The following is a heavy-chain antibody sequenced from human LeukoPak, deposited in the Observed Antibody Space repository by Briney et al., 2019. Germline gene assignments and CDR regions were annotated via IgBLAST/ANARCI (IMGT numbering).Heavy chain of an antibody. J-gene: IGHJ3*02. CDR1: GGSISSGGYY. V-gene: IGHV4-31*03. Sequence: SETLSLTCTVSGGSISSGGYYWSWIRQHPGKGLEWIGYIYYSGSTYYNPSLKSRVTISVDTSKNQFSLKLSSVTAADTAVYYCARDSPWTTRAFDIWGQGTMVTVSS. CDR3: ARDSPWTTRAFDI. D-gene: IGHD4-17*01. CDR2: IYYSGST.